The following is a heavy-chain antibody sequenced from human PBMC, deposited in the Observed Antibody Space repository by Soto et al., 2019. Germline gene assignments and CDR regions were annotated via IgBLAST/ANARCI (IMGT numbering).Heavy chain of an antibody. CDR2: VFYTRST. Sequence: SETLSLTCSVSGDSISGSSYYWGWIRQAPGKGLEWIGSVFYTRSTYYNPSLKSRVTMSVDTSKNQFSLELTSVTAVDTAVYYCARREIQGAIDYWGQGTLVTV. V-gene: IGHV4-39*07. J-gene: IGHJ4*02. CDR3: ARREIQGAIDY. D-gene: IGHD1-26*01. CDR1: GDSISGSSYY.